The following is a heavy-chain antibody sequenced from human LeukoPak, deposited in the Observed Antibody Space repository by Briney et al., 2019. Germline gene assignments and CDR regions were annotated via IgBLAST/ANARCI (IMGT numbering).Heavy chain of an antibody. CDR3: ARVGYYDSFDAFDI. D-gene: IGHD3-22*01. V-gene: IGHV4-61*02. Sequence: SQTLSLTCTVSGGSISSGSYYWSWIRQPAGKGLEWIGRIHTSGSTNYNPSLKSRVTISVDTSKNQFSLKLSSVTAADTAVYYCARVGYYDSFDAFDIWGQGTMVTVSS. CDR1: GGSISSGSYY. J-gene: IGHJ3*02. CDR2: IHTSGST.